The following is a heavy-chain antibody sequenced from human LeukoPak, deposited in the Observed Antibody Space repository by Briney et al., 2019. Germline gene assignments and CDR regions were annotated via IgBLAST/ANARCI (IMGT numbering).Heavy chain of an antibody. CDR3: ARGGYSYGYGY. D-gene: IGHD5-18*01. CDR2: INHSGST. J-gene: IGHJ4*02. Sequence: PSQTLSLTCAVYGGSFSDHYWSWIPQPPGKGLEWIGEINHSGSTNYNPSLKSRVTISVDTSKNQFSLKLSSVTAADTAIYYCARGGYSYGYGYWGQGTLVTVSS. CDR1: GGSFSDHY. V-gene: IGHV4-34*01.